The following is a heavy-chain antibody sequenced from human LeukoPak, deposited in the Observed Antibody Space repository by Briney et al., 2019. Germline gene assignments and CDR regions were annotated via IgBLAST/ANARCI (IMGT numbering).Heavy chain of an antibody. CDR3: ARSGEGSSSDYYTDV. Sequence: SETLSLTCTVSGGSISSYYWSWIRQPPGKGLEWIGYIYTSGSTNYNPSLKSRVTISVDTSKNQFSLKLSSVTAADTAVYYCARSGEGSSSDYYTDVWGKGTTVTVSS. CDR2: IYTSGST. D-gene: IGHD6-6*01. J-gene: IGHJ6*03. V-gene: IGHV4-4*09. CDR1: GGSISSYY.